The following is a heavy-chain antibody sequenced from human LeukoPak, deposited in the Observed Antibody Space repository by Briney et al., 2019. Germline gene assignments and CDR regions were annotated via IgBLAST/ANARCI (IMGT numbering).Heavy chain of an antibody. D-gene: IGHD3-22*01. Sequence: PGGSLRLSCAGSGFTFSTYGMHWVRQAPGKGLEWVTFIRYDGGNRYYADSVKGLFTISRDNSKKTLYLQMNSLRTEDTALYYCAKDISNGYGGNSVDYWGQGTLVTVSS. V-gene: IGHV3-30*02. CDR1: GFTFSTYG. J-gene: IGHJ4*02. CDR3: AKDISNGYGGNSVDY. CDR2: IRYDGGNR.